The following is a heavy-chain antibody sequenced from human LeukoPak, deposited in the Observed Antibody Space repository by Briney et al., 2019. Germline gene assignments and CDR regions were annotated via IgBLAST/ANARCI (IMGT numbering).Heavy chain of an antibody. CDR1: GYTLTELS. Sequence: ASVKVSCKVSGYTLTELSMHWVRRAPGKGLEWMGGFDPEDGEAIYAQKFQGRVTMTEDTSTDTAYMELSSLRSEDTAVYYCATAAYCGGDCYGFDYWGQGTLVTVSS. V-gene: IGHV1-24*01. D-gene: IGHD2-21*02. J-gene: IGHJ4*02. CDR2: FDPEDGEA. CDR3: ATAAYCGGDCYGFDY.